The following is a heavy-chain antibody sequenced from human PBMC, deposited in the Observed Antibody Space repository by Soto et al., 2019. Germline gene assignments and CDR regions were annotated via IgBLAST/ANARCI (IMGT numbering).Heavy chain of an antibody. D-gene: IGHD2-2*01. CDR3: AKVRYSSPMGYYYGMDV. J-gene: IGHJ6*02. Sequence: SVKVSCKASRVAFNKCIVTWVRQAPGLGLEWVGGIIPVFGTANYAQKFQGRVTITADESTSTSYMEVNNLRSEDTAVYYCAKVRYSSPMGYYYGMDVWGQGTTGTV. CDR1: RVAFNKCI. CDR2: IIPVFGTA. V-gene: IGHV1-69*13.